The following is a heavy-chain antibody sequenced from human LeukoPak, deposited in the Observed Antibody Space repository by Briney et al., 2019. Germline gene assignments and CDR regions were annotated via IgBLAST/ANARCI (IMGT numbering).Heavy chain of an antibody. CDR2: INPFNDAR. Sequence: ASVKVSCKTSGFTFADYYFHWVRQAPGQGLEWMGWINPFNDARNYAQKFRGRVTMTRDTSISTAFMEVNTLRSDDTAVYYCARTPIGDRPYYFDSWGQGTLVTVSS. CDR1: GFTFADYY. CDR3: ARTPIGDRPYYFDS. D-gene: IGHD4-17*01. V-gene: IGHV1-2*02. J-gene: IGHJ4*02.